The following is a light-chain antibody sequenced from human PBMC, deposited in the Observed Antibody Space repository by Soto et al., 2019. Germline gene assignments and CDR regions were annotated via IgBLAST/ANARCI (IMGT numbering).Light chain of an antibody. CDR3: QQRLNWPPG. J-gene: IGKJ1*01. V-gene: IGKV3-11*01. CDR2: DAS. CDR1: QSVTNY. Sequence: IHLTQSPDTLSFSPGERATLSCRASQSVTNYIAWYQQRPGQAPRLLIYDASNRATGVPARFSGSGSGTDFTLTISDLEPADFGLYYCQQRLNWPPGFGQGTKVEIK.